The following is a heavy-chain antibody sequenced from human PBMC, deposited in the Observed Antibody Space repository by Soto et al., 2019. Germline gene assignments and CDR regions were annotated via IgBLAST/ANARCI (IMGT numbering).Heavy chain of an antibody. D-gene: IGHD3-22*01. V-gene: IGHV4-30-2*01. CDR2: IYHSGST. J-gene: IGHJ4*02. CDR3: ARVFMYDSSGYYYFDY. Sequence: SETLSLTCTVSGGSISSGGYSWSWIRQPPGKGLEWIGYIYHSGSTYYNPSLKSRVTISVDRSKNQFSLKLSSVTAADTAVYYCARVFMYDSSGYYYFDYWGQGTLVTVSS. CDR1: GGSISSGGYS.